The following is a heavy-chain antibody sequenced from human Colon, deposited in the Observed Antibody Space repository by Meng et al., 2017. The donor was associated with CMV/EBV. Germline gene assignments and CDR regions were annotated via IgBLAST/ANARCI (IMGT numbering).Heavy chain of an antibody. CDR2: INPNSGGT. J-gene: IGHJ4*02. CDR3: ATAGYCSSTSCQISGGGYFDY. CDR1: GYTFTGYY. Sequence: ASVKVSCKASGYTFTGYYIHWVRQAPGQGLEWMGWINPNSGGTNYAQKFQGWVTMTRDTSINTAYMELSRLRSDDTAVYYCATAGYCSSTSCQISGGGYFDYWGQGTLVIVSS. V-gene: IGHV1-2*04. D-gene: IGHD2-2*01.